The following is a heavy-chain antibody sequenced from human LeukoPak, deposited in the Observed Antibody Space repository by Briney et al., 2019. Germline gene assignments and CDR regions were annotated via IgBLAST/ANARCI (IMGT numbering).Heavy chain of an antibody. CDR1: GYTFTGYY. Sequence: ASVTASCKASGYTFTGYYMHWVRQAPGQGLEWMGWINPNSGGTNYAQKFQGRVTMTRDTSISTAYMELSRLRSDDTAVYYCAVLAAALRFDYWGQGTLVTVSS. CDR3: AVLAAALRFDY. D-gene: IGHD6-13*01. J-gene: IGHJ4*02. V-gene: IGHV1-2*02. CDR2: INPNSGGT.